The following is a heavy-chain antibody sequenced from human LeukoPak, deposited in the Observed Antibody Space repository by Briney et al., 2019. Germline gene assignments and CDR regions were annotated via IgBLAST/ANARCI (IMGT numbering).Heavy chain of an antibody. D-gene: IGHD3-3*01. Sequence: GASVKVSRKASGYTFTSYAMHWVRQAPGQRLEWMGWINAGNGNTKYSQEFQGRVTITRDTSASTAYMELSSLRSEDMAVYYCARGESLTIFGVVNPSPWFDPWGQGTLVTVSS. CDR2: INAGNGNT. CDR1: GYTFTSYA. V-gene: IGHV1-3*03. CDR3: ARGESLTIFGVVNPSPWFDP. J-gene: IGHJ5*02.